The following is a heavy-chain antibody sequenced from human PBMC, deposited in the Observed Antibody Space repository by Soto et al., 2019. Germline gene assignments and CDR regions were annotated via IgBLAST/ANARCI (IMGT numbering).Heavy chain of an antibody. CDR1: GFTFDDYA. D-gene: IGHD6-19*01. Sequence: GGSLRLSCAASGFTFDDYAMHWVRQAPGKGLEWVSGISWNSGSIGYADSVKGRFTISRDNAKNSLYLQMNSLRAEDAALYYCAKDRYSSGWVRGNFDYWGQGTLVTVSS. V-gene: IGHV3-9*01. CDR3: AKDRYSSGWVRGNFDY. CDR2: ISWNSGSI. J-gene: IGHJ4*02.